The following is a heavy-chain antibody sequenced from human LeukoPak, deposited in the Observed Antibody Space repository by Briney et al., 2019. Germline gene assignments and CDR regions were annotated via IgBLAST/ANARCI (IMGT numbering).Heavy chain of an antibody. CDR2: INPNSLIP. CDR1: GYTLSSYD. D-gene: IGHD4-17*01. CDR3: ARTKRVPTVWFDP. Sequence: VASVKVSCKASGYTLSSYDINWMRQAPGQGLEYMGWINPNSLIPGYAQKFRGRLILTMDTSISTAYMELSGLTSDDTAIYYCARTKRVPTVWFDPWGQGTLVTVSS. J-gene: IGHJ5*02. V-gene: IGHV1-8*01.